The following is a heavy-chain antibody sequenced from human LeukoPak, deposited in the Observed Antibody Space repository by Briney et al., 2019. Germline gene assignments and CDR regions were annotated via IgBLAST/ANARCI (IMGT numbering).Heavy chain of an antibody. CDR3: ARDRATYYYDSSGHDAFDI. CDR1: GGSISSYD. CDR2: IYTSGST. J-gene: IGHJ3*02. Sequence: SETLSLTCTVSGGSISSYDWSWIRQPAGKGLEWIGRIYTSGSTNYNPSLKSRVTMSVDTSKNQFSLKLSSVTAADTAVYYCARDRATYYYDSSGHDAFDIWGQGTMVTVSS. D-gene: IGHD3-22*01. V-gene: IGHV4-4*07.